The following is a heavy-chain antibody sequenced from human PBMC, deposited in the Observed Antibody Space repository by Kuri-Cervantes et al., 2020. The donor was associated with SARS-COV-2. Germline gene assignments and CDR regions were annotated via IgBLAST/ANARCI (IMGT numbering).Heavy chain of an antibody. V-gene: IGHV5-51*01. CDR3: ARHVQPYYDFWSGHYYYYMDV. CDR2: IYPGDSDT. D-gene: IGHD3-3*01. J-gene: IGHJ6*03. Sequence: GESLKISCKGSGYSFSSYWIAWVRQVPGKGLECMGIIYPGDSDTTYSPSFQGQVTISADKSISTAYLQWSSLKASDTAIYYCARHVQPYYDFWSGHYYYYMDVWGKGTTVTVSS. CDR1: GYSFSSYW.